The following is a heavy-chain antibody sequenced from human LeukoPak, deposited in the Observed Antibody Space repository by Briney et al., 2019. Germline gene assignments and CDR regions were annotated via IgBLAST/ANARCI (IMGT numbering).Heavy chain of an antibody. J-gene: IGHJ4*01. CDR1: GFTFSSYS. CDR2: ISSSSNTI. Sequence: GGSLRLSCAASGFTFSSYSMNWVRQAPGKGLEWVSYISSSSNTIYYADSVKGRFTISRDNAKNSLYLQMNSLRAEDTAVYYCATESGTYSGTCFDYWGHGNLVTVSS. V-gene: IGHV3-48*01. D-gene: IGHD1-26*01. CDR3: ATESGTYSGTCFDY.